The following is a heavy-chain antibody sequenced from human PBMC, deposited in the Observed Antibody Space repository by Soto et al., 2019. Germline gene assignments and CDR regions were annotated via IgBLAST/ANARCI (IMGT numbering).Heavy chain of an antibody. J-gene: IGHJ5*02. Sequence: QVQLVQSGAEVKKPGASVKVSCKASGYTFTDYFIHCVRQAPGQGFEWMGWINPKSRGTNYAQKFQGRVTMTRETSNSTAYMELRGLRSDDTAVYYCARVTLKAGNWFDPWGEGTLVTVSS. V-gene: IGHV1-2*02. CDR3: ARVTLKAGNWFDP. CDR1: GYTFTDYF. CDR2: INPKSRGT.